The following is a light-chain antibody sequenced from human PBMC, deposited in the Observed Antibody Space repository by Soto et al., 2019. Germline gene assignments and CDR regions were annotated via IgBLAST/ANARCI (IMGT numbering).Light chain of an antibody. V-gene: IGLV7-43*01. Sequence: QAVVTQEASVTVSPGGTVTLTCASSTGAVTSGYSPTWFQQKPGQAPRALIYSTTSRYFWTPARFSGALLGDKAVLTLSGVKPEDDAHYYCLLYLGGVHVFGTGTKLTVL. J-gene: IGLJ1*01. CDR3: LLYLGGVHV. CDR2: STT. CDR1: TGAVTSGYS.